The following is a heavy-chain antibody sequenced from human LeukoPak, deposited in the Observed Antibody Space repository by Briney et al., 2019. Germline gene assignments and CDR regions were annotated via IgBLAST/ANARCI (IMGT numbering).Heavy chain of an antibody. V-gene: IGHV4-59*12. Sequence: TASETLSLTCTVSGGSISSYYWSWIRQPPGKGLEWIGYIYYSGSTNYNPSLKSRVTISVDTSKDQFSLKLSSVTAADTALYYCARGGDYVWGSYRFDAFDIWGPGSMVTVSS. J-gene: IGHJ3*02. CDR1: GGSISSYY. CDR3: ARGGDYVWGSYRFDAFDI. D-gene: IGHD3-16*02. CDR2: IYYSGST.